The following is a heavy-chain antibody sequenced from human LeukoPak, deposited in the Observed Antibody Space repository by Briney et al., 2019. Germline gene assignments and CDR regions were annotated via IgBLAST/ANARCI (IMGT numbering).Heavy chain of an antibody. Sequence: GGSLRLSCAVSGFTFSSYGMHWVRQAPGKGLEWVAVIWYDGSNKYYADSVKGRFTISRDNSKNTLYLQMNSLRAEDTAVYYCARDRLWFGELSHYGMDVWGQGTTVTVSS. CDR2: IWYDGSNK. D-gene: IGHD3-10*01. CDR3: ARDRLWFGELSHYGMDV. J-gene: IGHJ6*02. CDR1: GFTFSSYG. V-gene: IGHV3-33*01.